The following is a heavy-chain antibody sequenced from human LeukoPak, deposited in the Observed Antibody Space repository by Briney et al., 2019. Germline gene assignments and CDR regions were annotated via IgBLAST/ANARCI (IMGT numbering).Heavy chain of an antibody. D-gene: IGHD3-16*02. CDR2: IWYDGSNK. CDR1: GFTFSSYG. V-gene: IGHV3-33*01. J-gene: IGHJ4*02. CDR3: AREVELSADY. Sequence: GRSLRLSCAAAGFTFSSYGMHWVRQAPGKGLEWVAVIWYDGSNKYYADSVKGRFTISRDNSKNTLYLQMNSLRAEDTAVYYCAREVELSADYWGQGPLVTVSS.